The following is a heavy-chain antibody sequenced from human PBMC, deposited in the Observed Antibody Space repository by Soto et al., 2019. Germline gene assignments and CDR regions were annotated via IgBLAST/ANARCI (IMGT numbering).Heavy chain of an antibody. V-gene: IGHV4-34*01. Sequence: SETLSLTCAVYGGSFSGYYWSWIRQPPGKGLEWIGEINHSGSTNYNPSLKSRVIISVDTSKNQFSLKVGSVTAADTAVYYWARGLFDPANPLGCDSWGQGALVTVS. CDR2: INHSGST. D-gene: IGHD3-9*01. J-gene: IGHJ4*02. CDR1: GGSFSGYY. CDR3: ARGLFDPANPLGCDS.